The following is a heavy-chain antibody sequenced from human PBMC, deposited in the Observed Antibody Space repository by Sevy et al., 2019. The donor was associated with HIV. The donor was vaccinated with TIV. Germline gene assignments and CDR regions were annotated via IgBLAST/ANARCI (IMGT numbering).Heavy chain of an antibody. CDR1: GYSFTTYW. CDR2: IFPGDSDT. CDR3: ARARGIPHYYYGMDV. V-gene: IGHV5-51*01. J-gene: IGHJ6*04. D-gene: IGHD1-26*01. Sequence: GESLKISCKGSGYSFTTYWIGWVRQKPGKGLEWMGIIFPGDSDTRYSPSCQGQVTISADNSISTAYLQWGSLKASDTAIYYCARARGIPHYYYGMDVWGKGTTVTVS.